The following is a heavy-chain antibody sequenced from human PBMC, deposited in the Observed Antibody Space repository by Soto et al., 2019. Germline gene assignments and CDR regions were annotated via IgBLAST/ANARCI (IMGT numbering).Heavy chain of an antibody. CDR3: TTGLAAAGTNY. D-gene: IGHD6-13*01. J-gene: IGHJ4*02. Sequence: GSLVLSCAASGFTFNAAWMSWVRQAPGKGLEWAGRIKSKTDGGTTDFAAPVKGRFTISRDDSKNTVYLQMNSLKIEDTAVYYCTTGLAAAGTNYWGQGTLVTVYS. V-gene: IGHV3-15*01. CDR2: IKSKTDGGTT. CDR1: GFTFNAAW.